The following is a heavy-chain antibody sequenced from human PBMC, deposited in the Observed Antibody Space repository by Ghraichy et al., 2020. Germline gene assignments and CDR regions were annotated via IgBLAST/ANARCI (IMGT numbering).Heavy chain of an antibody. Sequence: ASVKVSCKASGYTFTGYYMHWVRRAPGQGLEWMGRINPNSGGTNYAQKFQGRVTMTRDTSISTAYMELSRLRSDDTAVYYCARSDPEYSSSCPNDYWGQGTLVTVSS. J-gene: IGHJ4*02. D-gene: IGHD6-6*01. CDR3: ARSDPEYSSSCPNDY. V-gene: IGHV1-2*06. CDR1: GYTFTGYY. CDR2: INPNSGGT.